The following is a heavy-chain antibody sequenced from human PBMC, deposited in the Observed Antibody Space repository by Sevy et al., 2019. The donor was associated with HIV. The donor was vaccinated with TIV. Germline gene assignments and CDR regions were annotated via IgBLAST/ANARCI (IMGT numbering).Heavy chain of an antibody. D-gene: IGHD2-21*02. J-gene: IGHJ6*02. Sequence: SETLSLTCTVTGGAITTGAYSWSWIRQRPGKGLEWIGYIFHSGSPYFNPILKSRASMSVDTSKTQFSLTLTSVTAADTAVYYCARHGTVNTYYGMDVWGQGTTVTVSS. CDR1: GGAITTGAYS. CDR3: ARHGTVNTYYGMDV. V-gene: IGHV4-31*03. CDR2: IFHSGSP.